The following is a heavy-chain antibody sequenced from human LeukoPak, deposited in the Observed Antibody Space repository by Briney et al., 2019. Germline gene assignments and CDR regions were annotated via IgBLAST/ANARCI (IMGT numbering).Heavy chain of an antibody. CDR1: GFTFSNYG. J-gene: IGHJ3*02. CDR2: IGSDGTKK. Sequence: GGSLRLSCVASGFTFSNYGMHWVRQSPGKGLDWVAFIGSDGTKKYSADSVKGRFTISRDNSKNTLYLQMNSLRAEDTAVYYCASHVGHSEGATTHDAFDIWGQGTMVTVSS. D-gene: IGHD1-26*01. CDR3: ASHVGHSEGATTHDAFDI. V-gene: IGHV3-30*02.